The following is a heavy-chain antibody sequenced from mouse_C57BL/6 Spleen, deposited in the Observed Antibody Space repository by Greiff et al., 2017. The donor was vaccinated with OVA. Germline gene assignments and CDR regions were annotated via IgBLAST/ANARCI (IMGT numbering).Heavy chain of an antibody. CDR1: GFTFSSYT. Sequence: DVKLVESGGGLVKPGGSLKLSCAASGFTFSSYTMSWVRQTPEKRLEWVATISGGGGNTYYPDSVKGRFTISRDNAKNTLYLQMSSLRSEDTALYYCARQALKFITTVVFDYWGQGTTLTVSS. V-gene: IGHV5-9*01. CDR2: ISGGGGNT. J-gene: IGHJ2*01. D-gene: IGHD1-1*01. CDR3: ARQALKFITTVVFDY.